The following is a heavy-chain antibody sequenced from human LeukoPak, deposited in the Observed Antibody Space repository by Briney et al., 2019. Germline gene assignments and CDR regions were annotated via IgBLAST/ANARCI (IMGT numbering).Heavy chain of an antibody. D-gene: IGHD6-19*01. CDR2: ISSSGSTI. J-gene: IGHJ5*02. V-gene: IGHV3-11*01. CDR3: ASGRGSRGIAVAGRNWFDP. Sequence: GGSLRLSCAASGFTFSDYYMSWIRQAPGKGLEWVSYISSSGSTIYYADSVKGRFTISRDNAKNSLYLQMNSLRAEDTAVYYCASGRGSRGIAVAGRNWFDPWGQGTLVTVSS. CDR1: GFTFSDYY.